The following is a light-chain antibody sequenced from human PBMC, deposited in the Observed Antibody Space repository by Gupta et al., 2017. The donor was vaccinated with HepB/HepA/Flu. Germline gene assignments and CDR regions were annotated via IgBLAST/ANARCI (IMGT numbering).Light chain of an antibody. CDR1: KLGDKY. Sequence: SSELTQPPSVSVSPGPTASITCSGDKLGDKYACWYQQKPGQSPVLVIYQDSKRPSGIPERFSGSNSGNTATLTISGTQAMDEADYYCQAGDSSTVVVFGGGTKLTVL. CDR3: QAGDSSTVVV. CDR2: QDS. V-gene: IGLV3-1*01. J-gene: IGLJ2*01.